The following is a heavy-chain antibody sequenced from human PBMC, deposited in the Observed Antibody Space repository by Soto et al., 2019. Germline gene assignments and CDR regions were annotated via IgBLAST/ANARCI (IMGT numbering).Heavy chain of an antibody. Sequence: EVQLVESGGGLVQPGGSLRLSCVLSGITFSDHFMDWVRQAPGKGLEWVGRTRNKGKSYTTEYAASVKGRFTISRDDSKISLFLQMNTLKPEDTAVYYCASSGATVMWGQGTLVTVSS. D-gene: IGHD4-17*01. J-gene: IGHJ4*02. CDR3: ASSGATVM. CDR1: GITFSDHF. V-gene: IGHV3-72*01. CDR2: TRNKGKSYTT.